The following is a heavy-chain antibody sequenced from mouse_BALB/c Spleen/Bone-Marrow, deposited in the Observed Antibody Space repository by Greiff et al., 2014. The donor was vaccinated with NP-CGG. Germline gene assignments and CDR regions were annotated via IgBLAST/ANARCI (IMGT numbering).Heavy chain of an antibody. CDR2: IYPSDSYT. J-gene: IGHJ2*01. CDR3: TRTYDYDEGGFDY. Sequence: VKLVESGAELVRPGASVKLSCEASGYTFTSYWINWVKQRPGQGLEWIGNIYPSDSYTNYNQKFKDRATLTVDKSSSTAYMQLSSPTSGDSAVYYCTRTYDYDEGGFDYWGQGTTLTVSS. CDR1: GYTFTSYW. V-gene: IGHV1-69*02. D-gene: IGHD2-4*01.